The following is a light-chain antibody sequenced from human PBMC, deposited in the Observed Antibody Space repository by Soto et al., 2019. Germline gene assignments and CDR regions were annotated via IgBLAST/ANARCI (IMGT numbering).Light chain of an antibody. J-gene: IGKJ1*01. V-gene: IGKV1-5*01. Sequence: DIPLTLSPSTLSAYVRARVTITCRASQSISSWLAWYQQKPGRAPKLLIYDASSLESGVPSRFSGSGSGTEFTLTISSLQPDDFATYYCQQYNSYWTFGQGTKVDIK. CDR3: QQYNSYWT. CDR2: DAS. CDR1: QSISSW.